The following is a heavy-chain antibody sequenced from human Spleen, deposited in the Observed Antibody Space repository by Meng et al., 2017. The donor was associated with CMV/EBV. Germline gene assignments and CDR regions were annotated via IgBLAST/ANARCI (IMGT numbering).Heavy chain of an antibody. CDR1: GGSFSGYY. Sequence: QVQLQEWGAGLLKPSEPLSRTCAVYGGSFSGYYWSWIRQPPGKGLEWIGEINHSGSTNYNPSLKSRVTISVDTSKNQFSLKLSSVTAADTAVYYCARGHWDSYGYLDYWGQGTLVTVSS. J-gene: IGHJ4*02. CDR3: ARGHWDSYGYLDY. V-gene: IGHV4-34*01. D-gene: IGHD5-18*01. CDR2: INHSGST.